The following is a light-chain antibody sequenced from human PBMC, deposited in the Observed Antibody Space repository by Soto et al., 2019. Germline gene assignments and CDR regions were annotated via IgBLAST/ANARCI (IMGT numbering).Light chain of an antibody. CDR1: RNVSIY. V-gene: IGKV1-39*01. CDR2: ATS. Sequence: IQLTQSPSSLSASVGDRVTITCRASRNVSIYLNWYQHKPGKGPTLLIHATSNLQIGVPSRFSGSGSGTEFTLTISSLEPEDFGTYYCQQSYKMPSFGQGTRLEIK. CDR3: QQSYKMPS. J-gene: IGKJ5*01.